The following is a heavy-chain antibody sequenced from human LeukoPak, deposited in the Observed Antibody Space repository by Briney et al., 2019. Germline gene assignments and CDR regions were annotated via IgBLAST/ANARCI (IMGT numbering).Heavy chain of an antibody. CDR2: INHSGST. CDR3: AVWFGDPTNWFDP. J-gene: IGHJ5*02. D-gene: IGHD3-10*01. Sequence: SETLSLTCTVSGGSISSYYWSWIRQPPGKGLEWIGEINHSGSTNYNPSLKSRVTISVDTSKNQFSLKLSSVTAADTAVYYCAVWFGDPTNWFDPWGQGTLVTVSS. CDR1: GGSISSYY. V-gene: IGHV4-34*01.